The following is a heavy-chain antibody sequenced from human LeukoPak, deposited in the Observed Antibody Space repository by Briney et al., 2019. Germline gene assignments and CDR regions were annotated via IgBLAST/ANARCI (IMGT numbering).Heavy chain of an antibody. CDR3: ARHVSGSAMMHYFDY. V-gene: IGHV4-39*01. D-gene: IGHD5-18*01. CDR1: GASIRSGRNY. J-gene: IGHJ4*02. Sequence: SETLSLTCNVSGASIRSGRNYWGWIRQSPGRGLDWIGSIYYSGSSSYNPSLQSRVSISVDTSKNHISLKVFSLTAADTALYYCARHVSGSAMMHYFDYWGQGNLVTASS. CDR2: IYYSGSS.